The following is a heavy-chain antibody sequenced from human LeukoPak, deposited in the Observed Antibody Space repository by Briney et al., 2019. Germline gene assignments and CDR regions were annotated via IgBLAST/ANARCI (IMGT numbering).Heavy chain of an antibody. Sequence: GGSLRLSCVASGFPFSNNWMHWVRQAPGKGLVWVSRINNDGSTTNYADSVKGRFTISRDNARRTLCLQMNSLRAEDTAMYYCTRDLKDWGQGTLVTVSS. CDR3: TRDLKD. V-gene: IGHV3-74*01. CDR1: GFPFSNNW. CDR2: INNDGSTT. J-gene: IGHJ4*02.